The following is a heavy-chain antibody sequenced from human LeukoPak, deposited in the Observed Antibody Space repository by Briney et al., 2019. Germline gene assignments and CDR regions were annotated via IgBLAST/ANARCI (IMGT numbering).Heavy chain of an antibody. Sequence: GGSLRLSCAASGFTFSTYAMTWVRQAPGKGLEWVSAISGSGGSTYYADSVKGRFTISRDNSKNTLYLQMNSLRAEDTAVYYCAKDQEDDIVVVPAAMGDGFDYWGQGTLVTVSS. CDR2: ISGSGGST. V-gene: IGHV3-23*01. CDR3: AKDQEDDIVVVPAAMGDGFDY. CDR1: GFTFSTYA. J-gene: IGHJ4*02. D-gene: IGHD2-2*01.